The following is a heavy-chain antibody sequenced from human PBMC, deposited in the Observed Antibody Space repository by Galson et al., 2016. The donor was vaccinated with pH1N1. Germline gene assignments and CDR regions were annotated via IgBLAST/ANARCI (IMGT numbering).Heavy chain of an antibody. CDR1: GFTFINYA. J-gene: IGHJ4*02. Sequence: SLRLSCAASGFTFINYAMSWVRQAPGKGLEWVSTISGTGDPTYYADSVKGRFTISRDNPNNTVYLRMNSLRVEDTAVYYCAKDLGRYSEIDYWGQGTLDNVSS. CDR3: AKDLGRYSEIDY. CDR2: ISGTGDPT. V-gene: IGHV3-23*01. D-gene: IGHD1-26*01.